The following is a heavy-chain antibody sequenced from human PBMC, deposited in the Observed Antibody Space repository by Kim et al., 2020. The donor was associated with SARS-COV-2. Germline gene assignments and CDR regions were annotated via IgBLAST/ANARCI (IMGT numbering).Heavy chain of an antibody. CDR1: GFTFDDYA. V-gene: IGHV3-43*02. D-gene: IGHD6-19*01. CDR3: ARGHQWLIKN. CDR2: ISRDGGEI. J-gene: IGHJ4*02. Sequence: GGSLRLSCAASGFTFDDYAIHWVRQGPGKGLERVSLISRDGGEIKYADSVEGRFTISRDNSKKSVYLQMNSLRSEDTALYYCARGHQWLIKNWGQGTQVTVSS.